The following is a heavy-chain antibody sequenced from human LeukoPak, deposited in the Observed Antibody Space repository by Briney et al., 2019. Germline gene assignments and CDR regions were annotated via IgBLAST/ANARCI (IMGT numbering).Heavy chain of an antibody. V-gene: IGHV3-23*01. CDR1: GFTLSSYA. J-gene: IGHJ4*02. D-gene: IGHD6-6*01. Sequence: PGGSLRLSCAASGFTLSSYAMSSVRQAPGKGLEWVSAISGSGGSTYYADSAKGRFTISRDNSKNTLYLQMHSLRAEETAVYYCAKRAGVAREGVFFYFDYWVQGTLVTVSS. CDR2: ISGSGGST. CDR3: AKRAGVAREGVFFYFDY.